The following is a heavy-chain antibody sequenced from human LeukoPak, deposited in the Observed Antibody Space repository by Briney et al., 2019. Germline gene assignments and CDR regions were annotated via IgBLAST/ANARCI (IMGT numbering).Heavy chain of an antibody. D-gene: IGHD5-18*01. V-gene: IGHV3-66*01. CDR1: GFTFSSYA. CDR3: ARGMVTAMINYFDY. CDR2: IYSGGDT. J-gene: IGHJ4*02. Sequence: GGSLRVSCAASGFTFSSYAMSWGRQAPGKGLGWGSVIYSGGDTDYADSVKGRFTISSDNSKNTLYLQMHSLRAEDTAVYYCARGMVTAMINYFDYWGQGTLVTVSS.